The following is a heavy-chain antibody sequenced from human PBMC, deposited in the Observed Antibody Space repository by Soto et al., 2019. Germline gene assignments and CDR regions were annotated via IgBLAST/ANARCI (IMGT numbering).Heavy chain of an antibody. CDR1: GGTFRTYT. Sequence: QVQLVQSGGEVKKPGSSVKVSCSVSGGTFRTYTFSWVRQAPGQGLEWMGSIIPLLGITNYAQKFQGRVTIIADKSTNTAYMELSSLTSEDTAILYCARDNDPGVVPAAPEVGAFDIWGQGTMVIVSS. V-gene: IGHV1-69*08. J-gene: IGHJ3*02. CDR3: ARDNDPGVVPAAPEVGAFDI. CDR2: IIPLLGIT. D-gene: IGHD2-15*01.